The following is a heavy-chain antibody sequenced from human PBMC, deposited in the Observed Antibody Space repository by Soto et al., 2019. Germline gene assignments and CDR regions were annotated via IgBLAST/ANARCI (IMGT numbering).Heavy chain of an antibody. CDR1: GDSISTYY. V-gene: IGHV4-59*01. J-gene: IGHJ6*02. CDR2: LYDVGST. Sequence: QVQLQESGPGLVKPSETLSLTCTVSGDSISTYYWSWIRQPPGKGLDWIGNLYDVGSTNYNPSLKSRVTISVDTSKNQFSLKLTSVTAADTAVYYCARENYYGSGTYFRLDVWGQGTRVTVSS. CDR3: ARENYYGSGTYFRLDV. D-gene: IGHD3-10*01.